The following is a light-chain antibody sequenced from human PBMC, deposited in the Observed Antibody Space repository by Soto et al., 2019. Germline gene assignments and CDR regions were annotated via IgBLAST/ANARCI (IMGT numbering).Light chain of an antibody. CDR1: QSISNW. J-gene: IGKJ4*01. V-gene: IGKV1-5*03. CDR3: QQYYTYSSLT. Sequence: DIQMTQSPSTLSASVGDRVTITCRASQSISNWLAWYQQKPGKAPKLLIYKASSLESGVPSRFSGSGSGTEFTLTIRSLKHDDFATYYCQQYYTYSSLTFGGGTKVDIK. CDR2: KAS.